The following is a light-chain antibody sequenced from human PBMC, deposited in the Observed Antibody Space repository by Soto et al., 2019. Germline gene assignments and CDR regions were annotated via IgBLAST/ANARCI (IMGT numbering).Light chain of an antibody. J-gene: IGLJ1*01. CDR2: SNN. CDR3: AAWDDSLNGDV. Sequence: VLTQPPSASGTPGQRVTISCSGSSSNIGSNTVNWYQQLPGTAPKLLIYSNNQRPSGVPDRFSGSKSGTSASLAISGLQSEDEADYYCAAWDDSLNGDVFGTGTKLTVL. CDR1: SSNIGSNT. V-gene: IGLV1-44*01.